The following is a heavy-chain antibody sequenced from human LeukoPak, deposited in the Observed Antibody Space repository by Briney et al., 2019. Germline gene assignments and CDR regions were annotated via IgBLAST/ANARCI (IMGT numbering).Heavy chain of an antibody. Sequence: ASVKVSCKASGYTFTGYYMHWVRQAPGQGLEWMGWIYPNSGGTNYAQKFQGRVTMTRDTSISTAYMELSRLRSDDTAVYYCARGLDMATITCPGYWGQGTLVTVSS. D-gene: IGHD5-24*01. CDR2: IYPNSGGT. CDR3: ARGLDMATITCPGY. J-gene: IGHJ4*02. V-gene: IGHV1-2*02. CDR1: GYTFTGYY.